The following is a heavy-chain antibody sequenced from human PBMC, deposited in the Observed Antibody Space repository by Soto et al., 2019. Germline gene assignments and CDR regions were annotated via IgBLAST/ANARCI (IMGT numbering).Heavy chain of an antibody. CDR3: ARGRPNYFYYGLDV. CDR2: IYESGST. Sequence: SETLSLTCTVSGGSINRSDYYWTWIRQPPGKGLEWIGYIYESGSTFSIPSLKSRLSFSVDKSRNQFFLNLTSVTVADTAVYYCARGRPNYFYYGLDVWGQGTTVTVSS. CDR1: GGSINRSDYY. V-gene: IGHV4-30-4*08. J-gene: IGHJ6*02.